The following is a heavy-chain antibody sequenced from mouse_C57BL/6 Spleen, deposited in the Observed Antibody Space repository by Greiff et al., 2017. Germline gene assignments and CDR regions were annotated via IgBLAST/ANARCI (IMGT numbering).Heavy chain of an antibody. CDR3: ARALGRYAMDY. CDR2: IYPGDGDT. CDR1: GYAFSSSW. V-gene: IGHV1-82*01. D-gene: IGHD4-1*01. J-gene: IGHJ4*01. Sequence: LQESGPELVKPGASVKISCKASGYAFSSSWMNWVKQRPGKGLEWIGRIYPGDGDTNYNGKFKGKATLTADKSSSTAYMQLSSLTSEDSAVYFCARALGRYAMDYWGQGTSVTVSS.